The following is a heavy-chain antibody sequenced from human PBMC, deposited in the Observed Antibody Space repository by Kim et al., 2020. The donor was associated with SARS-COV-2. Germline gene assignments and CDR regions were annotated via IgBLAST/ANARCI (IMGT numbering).Heavy chain of an antibody. D-gene: IGHD3-22*01. CDR1: GSGSSGSYY. CDR3: ARTYYYDSSGPFDY. Sequence: GSGSSGSYYWSWIRQPPGKGLEWIGYIYYSGSTNYNPSLKSRVTISVDTSKNQFSLKLSSVTAADTAVYYCARTYYYDSSGPFDYWGQGTLAT. V-gene: IGHV4-61*01. CDR2: IYYSGST. J-gene: IGHJ4*02.